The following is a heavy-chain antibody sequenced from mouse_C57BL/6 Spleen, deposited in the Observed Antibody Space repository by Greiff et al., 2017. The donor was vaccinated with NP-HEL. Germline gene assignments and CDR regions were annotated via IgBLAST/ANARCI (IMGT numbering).Heavy chain of an antibody. D-gene: IGHD3-2*02. CDR1: GYTFTDYE. V-gene: IGHV1-15*01. CDR2: IDPETGGT. Sequence: QVQLQQSGAELVRPGASVTLSCKASGYTFTDYEMHWVKQTPVHGLEWIGAIDPETGGTAYNQKFKGKAILTADKSSSTAYMELRSLTSEDSAVYYCTRWSSGYYFDYWGKGTTLTVSS. J-gene: IGHJ2*01. CDR3: TRWSSGYYFDY.